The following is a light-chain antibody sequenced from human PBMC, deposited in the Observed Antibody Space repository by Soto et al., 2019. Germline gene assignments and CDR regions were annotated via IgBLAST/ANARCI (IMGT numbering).Light chain of an antibody. J-gene: IGLJ2*01. CDR3: QSYDSSLSGSGVV. V-gene: IGLV1-40*01. Sequence: QSVLTQPPSVSGAPGQRVTISCTGSSSNIGAGYDVHWYQQLPGTAPKLLIYGNSNRPSGVPDRFSGSKSGTSASLAITGLQAEDEADYYCQSYDSSLSGSGVVFGGGTKLNVL. CDR1: SSNIGAGYD. CDR2: GNS.